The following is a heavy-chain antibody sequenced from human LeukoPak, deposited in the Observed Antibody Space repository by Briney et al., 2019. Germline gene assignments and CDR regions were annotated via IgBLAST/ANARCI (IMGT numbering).Heavy chain of an antibody. CDR1: GFPFSGNA. J-gene: IGHJ4*02. D-gene: IGHD2-21*02. Sequence: GGSLKLSCAASGFPFSGNAMSWVRQAPGRGLEWVSGVGGDEKAHYADFVRGRFTISRDNSKKTVYLQMNSLTVEDTAVYYCAKDLSWWVTADYWGQGVLVTVSS. CDR3: AKDLSWWVTADY. CDR2: VGGDEKA. V-gene: IGHV3-23*01.